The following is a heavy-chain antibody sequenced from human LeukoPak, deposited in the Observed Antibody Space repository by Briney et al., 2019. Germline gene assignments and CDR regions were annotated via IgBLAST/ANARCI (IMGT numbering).Heavy chain of an antibody. CDR2: INPYSGGT. J-gene: IGHJ5*02. V-gene: IGHV1-2*02. Sequence: ASVKASCKASGYIFTDYYIHWVRQAAGQGLEWMGWINPYSGGTSLGQKFQGRVTMTRDTSLTTTFMELSWLTSDDTAVYYCARDESVIPAAIWFDPWGQGTLVTVSS. D-gene: IGHD2-2*01. CDR3: ARDESVIPAAIWFDP. CDR1: GYIFTDYY.